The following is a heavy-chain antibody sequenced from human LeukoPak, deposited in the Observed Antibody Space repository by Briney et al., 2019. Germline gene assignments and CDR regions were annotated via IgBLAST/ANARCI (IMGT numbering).Heavy chain of an antibody. J-gene: IGHJ3*02. CDR2: ISYDGSNK. D-gene: IGHD1-26*01. CDR3: AKLGSGSDPGAFDI. V-gene: IGHV3-30*18. CDR1: GFTFSSYG. Sequence: GRSLRFSCAASGFTFSSYGMHWVRQAPGKGLEWVAVISYDGSNKYYADSVKGRFTISRDNSKNTLYLQMNSLRAEDTAVYYCAKLGSGSDPGAFDIWGQGTMVTVSS.